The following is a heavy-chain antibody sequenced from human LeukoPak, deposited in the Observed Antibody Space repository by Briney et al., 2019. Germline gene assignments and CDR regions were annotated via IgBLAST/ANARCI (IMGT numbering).Heavy chain of an antibody. J-gene: IGHJ6*02. Sequence: GASVEVSCKASGYTFTSYDINWVRQATGQGLEWMGWMNPNSGNTGYAQKFQGRVTMTRNTSISTAYMELSSLRSEDTAVYYCARGNQVYYYYGMDVWGQGTTVTVSS. CDR1: GYTFTSYD. CDR2: MNPNSGNT. V-gene: IGHV1-8*01. CDR3: ARGNQVYYYYGMDV.